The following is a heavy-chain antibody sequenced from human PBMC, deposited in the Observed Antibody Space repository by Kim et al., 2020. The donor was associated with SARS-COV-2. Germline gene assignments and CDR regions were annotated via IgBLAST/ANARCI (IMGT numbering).Heavy chain of an antibody. Sequence: GGSLRLSCAASGFTFDDYAMHWVRQAPGKGLEWVSGISWNSGSIGYADSVKGRFTISRDNAKNSLYLQMNSLRAEDTALYYCAKDFYVWGGGYYFDYWGQGTLVTVSS. J-gene: IGHJ4*02. V-gene: IGHV3-9*01. CDR3: AKDFYVWGGGYYFDY. D-gene: IGHD3-16*01. CDR1: GFTFDDYA. CDR2: ISWNSGSI.